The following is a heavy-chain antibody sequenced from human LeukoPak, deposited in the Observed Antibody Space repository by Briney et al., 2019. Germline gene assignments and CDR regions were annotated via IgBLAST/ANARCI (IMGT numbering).Heavy chain of an antibody. Sequence: SETLSLTCTVSGGSISSSSYYWGWIRQPPGKGLEWIGNMYYSGSTYYNPSLKSRVTISIDTSKNQFSLKLSSVTAADTAVYYCARLRFPPANFFDYWGQGTLVTVSS. V-gene: IGHV4-39*01. CDR1: GGSISSSSYY. J-gene: IGHJ4*02. CDR3: ARLRFPPANFFDY. D-gene: IGHD6-25*01. CDR2: MYYSGST.